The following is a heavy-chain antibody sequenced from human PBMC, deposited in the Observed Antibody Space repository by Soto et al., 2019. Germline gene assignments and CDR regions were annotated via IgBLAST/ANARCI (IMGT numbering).Heavy chain of an antibody. Sequence: QITLKESGPTLVKPTQTLTLTCTFSGFSLSTSGVGVAWIRQPPGKALEWLALIYWDDDKRYRPSLESRLTISNHTAXNQLVLTMTNLDSVDTATYYCAYLPCSGGSCYWFSFSGMDVWGQGTTVTVSS. CDR2: IYWDDDK. D-gene: IGHD2-15*01. CDR3: AYLPCSGGSCYWFSFSGMDV. V-gene: IGHV2-5*02. CDR1: GFSLSTSGVG. J-gene: IGHJ6*02.